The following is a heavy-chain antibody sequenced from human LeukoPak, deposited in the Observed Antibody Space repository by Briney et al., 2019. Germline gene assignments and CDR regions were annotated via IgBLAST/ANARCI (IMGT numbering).Heavy chain of an antibody. CDR2: IYTSGST. V-gene: IGHV4-4*07. Sequence: PSETLSLTCTVSGGSISSYYWGWIRQPAGKGLEWIGRIYTSGSTNYNPSLKSRVTMSVDTSKNQFSLKLSSVTAADTAVYYCARDVLLGYNYYFDYWGQGTLVTVSS. D-gene: IGHD5-24*01. J-gene: IGHJ4*02. CDR3: ARDVLLGYNYYFDY. CDR1: GGSISSYY.